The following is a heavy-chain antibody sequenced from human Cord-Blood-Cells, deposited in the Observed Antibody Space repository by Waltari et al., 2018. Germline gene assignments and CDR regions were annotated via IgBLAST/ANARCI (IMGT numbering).Heavy chain of an antibody. D-gene: IGHD2-2*01. V-gene: IGHV4-4*07. CDR1: GGSISSYY. CDR2: IYTSGST. Sequence: QVQLQESGPGLVKPSETLSLTCTVSGGSISSYYWSWIRQPAGKGLEWIGRIYTSGSTNYTPSLKSRVTMSVDTSKNQCSLKLSSVTAADTAVYYCAREDYQLLPNYYYYYMDVWGKGTTVTVSS. CDR3: AREDYQLLPNYYYYYMDV. J-gene: IGHJ6*03.